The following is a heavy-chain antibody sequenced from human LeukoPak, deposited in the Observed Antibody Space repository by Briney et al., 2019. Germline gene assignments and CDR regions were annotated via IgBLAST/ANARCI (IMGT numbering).Heavy chain of an antibody. Sequence: GGSLRLSCSVSGFTFTDYGMSWVRQAPGEGLEWVSTINGGGPRTYYADSVKGRFTISRDNSNTTLYLQMNNLRPEDTAMYFCAKIPDYDFWNEVSSSFDSWGQGTLVTVSS. CDR2: INGGGPRT. V-gene: IGHV3-23*01. CDR1: GFTFTDYG. CDR3: AKIPDYDFWNEVSSSFDS. D-gene: IGHD3-3*01. J-gene: IGHJ4*02.